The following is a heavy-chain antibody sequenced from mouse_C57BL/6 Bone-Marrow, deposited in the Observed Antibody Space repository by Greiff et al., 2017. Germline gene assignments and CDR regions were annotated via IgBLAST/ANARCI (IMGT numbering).Heavy chain of an antibody. D-gene: IGHD2-3*01. J-gene: IGHJ1*03. CDR1: GYTFTSYW. V-gene: IGHV1-5*01. CDR3: TIDAYYDWYFDV. CDR2: IYPGNSDT. Sequence: VQLQQSGTVLARPGASVKMSCKTSGYTFTSYWMHWVKQRPGPGLEWIGAIYPGNSDTRYNQTFQGKDNLTAVPSASTACMELSSLTNEDSAVYYCTIDAYYDWYFDVWGTGTTVTVSS.